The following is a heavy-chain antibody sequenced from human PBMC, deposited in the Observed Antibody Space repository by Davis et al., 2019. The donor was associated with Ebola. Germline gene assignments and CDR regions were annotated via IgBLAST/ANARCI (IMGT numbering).Heavy chain of an antibody. CDR2: TYYRSKWYN. V-gene: IGHV6-1*01. J-gene: IGHJ5*02. CDR1: GDSVSSKSAA. Sequence: HSQTLSLTCAISGDSVSSKSAAWNWIRQSPSRGLEWLGRTYYRSKWYNDYAVSVKSRIIINPDTSKNQFSLQLNSVTPEDTAVYYCARGGGRNGADWFDPWGQGTLVTVSS. D-gene: IGHD2-8*01. CDR3: ARGGGRNGADWFDP.